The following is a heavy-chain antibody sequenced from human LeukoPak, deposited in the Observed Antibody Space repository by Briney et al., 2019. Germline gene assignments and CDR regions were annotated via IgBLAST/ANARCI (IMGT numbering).Heavy chain of an antibody. CDR2: IGSSSSTI. CDR3: ARAVHYYGSGSYSGAFDY. Sequence: GGSLRLSCAASGFTFSSYSMNWVRQAPGKGLEWVSYIGSSSSTIYYADSVKGRFTISRDNAKNSLYLQMNSLRDEDTAVYYCARAVHYYGSGSYSGAFDYWGQGTLVTVSS. CDR1: GFTFSSYS. D-gene: IGHD3-10*01. J-gene: IGHJ4*02. V-gene: IGHV3-48*02.